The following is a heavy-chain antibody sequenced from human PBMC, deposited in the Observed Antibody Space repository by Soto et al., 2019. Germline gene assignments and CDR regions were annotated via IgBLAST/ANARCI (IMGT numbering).Heavy chain of an antibody. V-gene: IGHV4-31*03. CDR1: GGSISSEGYY. Sequence: SETLSLTCTVSGGSISSEGYYWSWFRQLPGKGLEWIGDIYYSGTTYHNPSLRSRLTISGDASKNQFSPKLSSVTAADTALYYCARGRGYSYGPYYFDYWGQGTLVTVSS. CDR2: IYYSGTT. CDR3: ARGRGYSYGPYYFDY. J-gene: IGHJ4*02. D-gene: IGHD5-18*01.